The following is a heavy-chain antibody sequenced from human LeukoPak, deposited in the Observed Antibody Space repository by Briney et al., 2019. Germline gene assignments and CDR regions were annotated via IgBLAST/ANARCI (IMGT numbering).Heavy chain of an antibody. CDR1: GGSISSYY. CDR3: ARGTQYYDFWSGPTSYFDY. Sequence: SETLSLTCTVSGGSISSYYWSWIRQPAGKGLEWIGRIYTSGSTNYNPSLKSRVTISVDTSKNQFSLKLSSVTAADTAVYYCARGTQYYDFWSGPTSYFDYWGQGTLVTVSS. D-gene: IGHD3-3*01. CDR2: IYTSGST. V-gene: IGHV4-4*07. J-gene: IGHJ4*02.